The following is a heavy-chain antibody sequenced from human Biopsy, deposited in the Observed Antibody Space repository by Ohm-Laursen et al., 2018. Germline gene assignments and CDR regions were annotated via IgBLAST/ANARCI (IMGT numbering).Heavy chain of an antibody. V-gene: IGHV3-33*01. Sequence: SLRLSCSASGFTFSSYGMHWVRQAPGKGLEWVAAIWYDGSNKNYADSVKGRFTIPRDNPKNTVDLQMNSLRAEDTAVYFCARDGKRWDYSTYFSWHFDLWGRGTLVTVSS. CDR2: IWYDGSNK. CDR1: GFTFSSYG. CDR3: ARDGKRWDYSTYFSWHFDL. D-gene: IGHD4-11*01. J-gene: IGHJ2*01.